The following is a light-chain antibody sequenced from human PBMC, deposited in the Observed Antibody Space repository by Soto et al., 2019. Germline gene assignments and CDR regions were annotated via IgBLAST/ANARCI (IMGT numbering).Light chain of an antibody. V-gene: IGLV2-14*01. CDR3: SSYTCSSTGV. CDR2: DVS. Sequence: QSALTQPASVSGSPGQSITISCTGTSSDVGGYNYVSWYQQHPGKAPKLMIYDVSNRPSGVSNRFSGSKSGNTASLTISGLQAEDEADYYCSSYTCSSTGVFGGVTKLTVL. J-gene: IGLJ2*01. CDR1: SSDVGGYNY.